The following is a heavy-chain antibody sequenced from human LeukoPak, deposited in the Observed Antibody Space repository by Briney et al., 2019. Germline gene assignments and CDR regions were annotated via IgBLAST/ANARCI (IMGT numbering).Heavy chain of an antibody. CDR1: GGSISSSSYY. V-gene: IGHV4-39*01. J-gene: IGHJ4*02. CDR2: IYYSGST. D-gene: IGHD2-2*02. Sequence: SETLSLTCTVSGGSISSSSYYWGWIRQPPGKGLEWIGSIYYSGSTYYNPSLKSRVTISVDTSKNQFSLKLSSVTAADTAVYYCARVLESIVVVPAAIDYFDYWGQGTLVTVSS. CDR3: ARVLESIVVVPAAIDYFDY.